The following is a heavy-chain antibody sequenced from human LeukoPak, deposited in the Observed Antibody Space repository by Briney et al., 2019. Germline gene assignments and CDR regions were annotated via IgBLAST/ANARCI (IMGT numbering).Heavy chain of an antibody. D-gene: IGHD5-18*01. CDR2: IWYDGSNK. CDR3: ARVNGDTAMVPIDY. Sequence: PGGSLRLSCAASGFTFSSYGMYWVRQAPGKGLEWVAVIWYDGSNKYYADSVKGRFTISRDNSKNTLYLQMNSLRAEDTAVYYCARVNGDTAMVPIDYWGQGTLVTVSS. CDR1: GFTFSSYG. V-gene: IGHV3-33*01. J-gene: IGHJ4*02.